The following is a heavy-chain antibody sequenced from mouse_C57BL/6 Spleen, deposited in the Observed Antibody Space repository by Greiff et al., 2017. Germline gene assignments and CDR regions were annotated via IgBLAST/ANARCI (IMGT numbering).Heavy chain of an antibody. J-gene: IGHJ3*01. D-gene: IGHD1-1*01. CDR3: ARASCYSNQGYAY. CDR2: IDPGSGGT. V-gene: IGHV1-54*01. CDR1: GYTFTNYL. Sequence: VQLVEPGAELVRPGTSVKVSCKASGYTFTNYLIDWVKQRPGQGLEWIGVIDPGSGGTNYNEKFKGKATLTVDTSSSTAYMQLSSLTSEDSAVYYCARASCYSNQGYAYWGHAALVSVST.